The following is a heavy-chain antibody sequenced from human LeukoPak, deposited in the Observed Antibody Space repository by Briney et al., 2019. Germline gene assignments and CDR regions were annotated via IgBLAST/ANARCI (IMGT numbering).Heavy chain of an antibody. V-gene: IGHV3-20*04. CDR1: GFRFDDYG. J-gene: IGHJ4*02. CDR2: INWNGGST. CDR3: ARAFDNHYGSGSYAY. Sequence: PGGSLRLSCAASGFRFDDYGMNWVRHVRGKGLEWISGINWNGGSTGYGDSVKGRFTISRDNAENSLYLQMNSLRAEDTALYYCARAFDNHYGSGSYAYWGQGALFTVSS. D-gene: IGHD3-10*01.